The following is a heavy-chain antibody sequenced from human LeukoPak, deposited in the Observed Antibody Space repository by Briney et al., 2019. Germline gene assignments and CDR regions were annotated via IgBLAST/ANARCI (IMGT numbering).Heavy chain of an antibody. D-gene: IGHD3-10*01. V-gene: IGHV3-30*03. CDR1: GFSFNIHG. CDR3: ARDLRAVRGAAHYYYYGMDV. Sequence: GGSLRLSCVASGFSFNIHGMSWVRQAPGKGLEWVAVISYDGSNKYYADSVKGRFTISRDNSKNTLYLQMNSLRAEDTAVYYCARDLRAVRGAAHYYYYGMDVWGQGTTVTVSS. CDR2: ISYDGSNK. J-gene: IGHJ6*02.